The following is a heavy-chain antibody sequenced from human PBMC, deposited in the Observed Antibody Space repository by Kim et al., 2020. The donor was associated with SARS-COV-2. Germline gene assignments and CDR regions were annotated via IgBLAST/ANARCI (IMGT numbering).Heavy chain of an antibody. Sequence: SETLSLTCTVSGGSISSSSYYWGWIRQPPGKGLEWIGSIYYSGRTYYNPSIKSRVTIYVDTSKNQVSLKLSSVTAADTAVYYCARPPLFKYSSSWYYFDYCGQGTLVTVSS. CDR2: IYYSGRT. D-gene: IGHD6-13*01. CDR3: ARPPLFKYSSSWYYFDY. J-gene: IGHJ4*02. CDR1: GGSISSSSYY. V-gene: IGHV4-39*01.